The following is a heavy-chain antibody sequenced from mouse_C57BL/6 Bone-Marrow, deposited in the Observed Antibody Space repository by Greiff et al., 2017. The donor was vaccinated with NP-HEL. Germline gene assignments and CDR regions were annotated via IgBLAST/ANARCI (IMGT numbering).Heavy chain of an antibody. CDR1: GYTFTSYW. CDR2: IDPSDSET. D-gene: IGHD1-1*02. V-gene: IGHV1-52*01. Sequence: QVQLKQPGAELVRPGSSVKLSCKASGYTFTSYWMHWVKQRPIQGLEWIGNIDPSDSETHYNQKFKDKATLTVDKSSSTAYMQLSSLTSEDSAVYYCARGGWPYYFDYWGQGTTLTVSS. J-gene: IGHJ2*01. CDR3: ARGGWPYYFDY.